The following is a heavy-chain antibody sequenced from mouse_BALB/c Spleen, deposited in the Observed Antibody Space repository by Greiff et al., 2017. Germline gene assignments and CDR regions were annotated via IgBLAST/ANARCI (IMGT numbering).Heavy chain of an antibody. CDR2: ISSGSSTI. V-gene: IGHV5-17*02. J-gene: IGHJ4*01. CDR1: GFTFSSFG. Sequence: EVKVVESGGGLVQPGGSRKLSCAASGFTFSSFGMHWVRQAPEKGLEWVAYISSGSSTIYYADTVKGRFTIARDNPKNTLFLQMTSLRSEDTAMYYCARSGLGRDYAMDYWGQGTSVTVSS. CDR3: ARSGLGRDYAMDY. D-gene: IGHD4-1*01.